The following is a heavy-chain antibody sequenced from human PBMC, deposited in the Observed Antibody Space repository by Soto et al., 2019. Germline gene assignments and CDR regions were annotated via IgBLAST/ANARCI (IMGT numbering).Heavy chain of an antibody. CDR2: ISGYNGNT. CDR1: GYTFTSNA. CDR3: AREGQAPYYYYGMDV. J-gene: IGHJ6*02. V-gene: IGHV1-18*01. Sequence: TSVKVSCKASGYTFTSNAMHWVRQAPGQGLEWMGWISGYNGNTKYAEKFQGRVTMTTDTSTSTAHMELRSLRSDDTAVYYCAREGQAPYYYYGMDVWGQGTAVTVSS.